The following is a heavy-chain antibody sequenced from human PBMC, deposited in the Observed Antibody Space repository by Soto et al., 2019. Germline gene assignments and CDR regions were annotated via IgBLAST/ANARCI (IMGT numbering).Heavy chain of an antibody. D-gene: IGHD4-17*01. V-gene: IGHV3-33*01. CDR1: GFTFSSYG. Sequence: GGSLRLSCAASGFTFSSYGMHWVRQAPGKGLEWVAVIWYDGSNKYYADSVKGRFTISRDNSKNTLYLQMNSLRAEDTAVYYCARDREVLGDYGDPQYMDVWGKGTTVTVSS. J-gene: IGHJ6*03. CDR3: ARDREVLGDYGDPQYMDV. CDR2: IWYDGSNK.